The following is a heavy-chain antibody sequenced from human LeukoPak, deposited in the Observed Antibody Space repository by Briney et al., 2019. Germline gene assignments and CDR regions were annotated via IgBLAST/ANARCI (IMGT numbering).Heavy chain of an antibody. CDR1: GFTFRSYA. CDR2: VSDSGDAT. J-gene: IGHJ4*02. Sequence: GGSLRLSCAASGFTFRSYAMSWVRQPPGKGLEWVSAVSDSGDATRYADSVKGRFTISRDNSKDTLYLQMNSLRAEDTAVYFCAKSDCGGDGCKLLNYWGQGTLVTVSP. CDR3: AKSDCGGDGCKLLNY. D-gene: IGHD2-21*01. V-gene: IGHV3-23*01.